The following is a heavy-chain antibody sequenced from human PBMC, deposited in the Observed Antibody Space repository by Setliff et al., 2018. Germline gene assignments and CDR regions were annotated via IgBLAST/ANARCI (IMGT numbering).Heavy chain of an antibody. CDR3: AREPTRTGGFYYLDV. CDR1: GASISNYY. D-gene: IGHD2-2*01. J-gene: IGHJ6*03. CDR2: IYSSGST. V-gene: IGHV4-4*08. Sequence: SETLSLTCSVSGASISNYYWSWIRQPPGKGLEWIGYIYSSGSTNYNPSFKSRVAISRDTSTNQLSLELRSVTAADTAVYYCAREPTRTGGFYYLDVWGEGTTVTVSS.